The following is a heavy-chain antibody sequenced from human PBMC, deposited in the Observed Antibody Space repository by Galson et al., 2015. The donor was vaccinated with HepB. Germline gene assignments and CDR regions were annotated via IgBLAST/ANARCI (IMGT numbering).Heavy chain of an antibody. J-gene: IGHJ4*02. CDR1: GFTFSNAW. Sequence: SLRLSCAASGFTFSNAWMSWVRQAPGRGLEWVGRIKSKTDGGTRDYVAPVKGRFTILRDDSTNTLYLQMNSLKTEDTAVYYCTTRITVPGGTDYWGQGTLVTVSS. CDR3: TTRITVPGGTDY. CDR2: IKSKTDGGTR. D-gene: IGHD6-19*01. V-gene: IGHV3-15*01.